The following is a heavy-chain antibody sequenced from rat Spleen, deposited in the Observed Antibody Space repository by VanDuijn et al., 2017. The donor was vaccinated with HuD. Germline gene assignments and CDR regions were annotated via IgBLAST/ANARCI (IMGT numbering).Heavy chain of an antibody. CDR2: INHDGRST. Sequence: EVQLVESGGGLVQPGRSLKLSCAASGFTFSDYAMAWVRQAPKKGLEWLANINHDGRSTYYRDSVKGRFTISRDNAKSTLYLQMDSLRSEDTATYYCATDQGYGGYSAYWYFDFWGPGTMVTVSS. CDR3: ATDQGYGGYSAYWYFDF. J-gene: IGHJ1*01. D-gene: IGHD1-11*01. V-gene: IGHV5-17*01. CDR1: GFTFSDYA.